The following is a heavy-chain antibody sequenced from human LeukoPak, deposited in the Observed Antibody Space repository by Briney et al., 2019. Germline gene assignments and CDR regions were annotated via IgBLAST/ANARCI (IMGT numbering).Heavy chain of an antibody. CDR3: ARAVYYYDSSGYYSNTFDP. J-gene: IGHJ5*02. CDR2: MNPNSGNT. CDR1: GYTFTSYD. V-gene: IGHV1-8*01. Sequence: ASVKVSCKASGYTFTSYDINWVRQATGQGLEWMGWMNPNSGNTGYAQKFQGRVTMTSNTSISTAYMELSSLRSEDTAVYYCARAVYYYDSSGYYSNTFDPWGQGALVTVSS. D-gene: IGHD3-22*01.